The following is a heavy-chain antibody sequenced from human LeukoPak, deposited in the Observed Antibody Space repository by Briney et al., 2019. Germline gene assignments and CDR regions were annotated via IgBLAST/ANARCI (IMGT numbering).Heavy chain of an antibody. CDR1: GFTFSSYG. CDR3: AKEVGGTDILERYFDWLDY. V-gene: IGHV3-30*18. J-gene: IGHJ4*02. D-gene: IGHD3-9*01. Sequence: GGSLRLSCAASGFTFSSYGMHWVRQAPGKGLEWVAVISYDGSNKYYADSEKGRFTISRDNSKNTLYLQMNSLRAEDTAVYYCAKEVGGTDILERYFDWLDYWGQGTLVTVSS. CDR2: ISYDGSNK.